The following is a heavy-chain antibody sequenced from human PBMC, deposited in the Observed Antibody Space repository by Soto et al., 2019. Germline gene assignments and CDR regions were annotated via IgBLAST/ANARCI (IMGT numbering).Heavy chain of an antibody. Sequence: SVKVSCKASGGTFSSYAISWVRQAPGQGLEWMGGIIPIFGTANYAQKFQGRVTITADESTSTAYMELSSLRSEDTAVYYCARVGVEYKLLHDYGAGFDYWGQGTLVTVSS. CDR2: IIPIFGTA. CDR3: ARVGVEYKLLHDYGAGFDY. D-gene: IGHD2-2*01. V-gene: IGHV1-69*13. J-gene: IGHJ4*02. CDR1: GGTFSSYA.